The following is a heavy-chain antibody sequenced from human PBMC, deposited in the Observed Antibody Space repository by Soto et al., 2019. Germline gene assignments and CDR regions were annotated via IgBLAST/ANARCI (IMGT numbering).Heavy chain of an antibody. CDR1: GGSISSYY. CDR2: IYYSGST. Sequence: SETLSLTCTVSGGSISSYYWSWIRQPPGKGLEWVGYIYYSGSTNYNPSLESRVTISVDTSKNQFSLKLSSVTAADTAVYYCARARGTQNYDFWSGPLPPDYYYYYMDVWGKGTTVTVSS. D-gene: IGHD3-3*01. V-gene: IGHV4-59*01. CDR3: ARARGTQNYDFWSGPLPPDYYYYYMDV. J-gene: IGHJ6*03.